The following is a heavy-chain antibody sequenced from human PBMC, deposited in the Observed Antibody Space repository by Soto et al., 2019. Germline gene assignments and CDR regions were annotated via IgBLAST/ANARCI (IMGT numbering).Heavy chain of an antibody. CDR1: GGSVSSGSYY. D-gene: IGHD2-15*01. J-gene: IGHJ5*02. CDR3: AIALYCSGGSCSFDP. CDR2: IYYSGST. V-gene: IGHV4-61*01. Sequence: PSETLSLTCTVSGGSVSSGSYYWSWIRQPPGKGLEWIGYIYYSGSTNYNPSLKSRVTISVDTSKNQFSLKLSSVTAADTAVYYCAIALYCSGGSCSFDPWGQGSLVTVSS.